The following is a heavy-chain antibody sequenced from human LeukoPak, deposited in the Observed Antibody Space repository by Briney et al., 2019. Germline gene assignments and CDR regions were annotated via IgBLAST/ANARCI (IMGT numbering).Heavy chain of an antibody. D-gene: IGHD2/OR15-2a*01. CDR1: GFTFSGYA. CDR3: AKERGHQLNSYYMDV. V-gene: IGHV3-23*01. CDR2: ILDTGAGT. Sequence: PGGSLRLSCAASGFTFSGYAMSWVRQAPGKGLEWVSTILDTGAGTYYADSVKGRFTISRDNSKNTLYLQMNSLRAEDTAVYSCAKERGHQLNSYYMDVWGKGTTVTVSS. J-gene: IGHJ6*03.